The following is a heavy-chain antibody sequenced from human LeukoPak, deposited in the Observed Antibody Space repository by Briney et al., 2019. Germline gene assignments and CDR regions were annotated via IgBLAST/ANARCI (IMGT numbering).Heavy chain of an antibody. D-gene: IGHD2-2*01. CDR2: ISGYNGNT. Sequence: ASVKVSCKASGFPFSDYGINWVRQAPGQGLEWMGWISGYNGNTSSAQNLQGIVTMTTDTSTSTAYMELRSLRSDDTAVYYCAREEYCRSTNCPIGNAFDIWGQGTMVTVSS. J-gene: IGHJ3*02. CDR3: AREEYCRSTNCPIGNAFDI. V-gene: IGHV1-18*01. CDR1: GFPFSDYG.